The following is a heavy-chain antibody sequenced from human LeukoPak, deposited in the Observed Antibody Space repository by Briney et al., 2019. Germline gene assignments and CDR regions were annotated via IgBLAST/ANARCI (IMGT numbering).Heavy chain of an antibody. CDR3: ARWRTATIFGVVIIYPDDAFDI. V-gene: IGHV1-8*01. D-gene: IGHD3-3*01. Sequence: PGASVKVSCKASGYTFTSYDINWVRQATGQGLEWMGWMNPNSGNTGYAQKFQGRVTMTRNTSISTAYMELSSLRSEDTAVYYCARWRTATIFGVVIIYPDDAFDIWGQGTMVTVSS. CDR2: MNPNSGNT. J-gene: IGHJ3*02. CDR1: GYTFTSYD.